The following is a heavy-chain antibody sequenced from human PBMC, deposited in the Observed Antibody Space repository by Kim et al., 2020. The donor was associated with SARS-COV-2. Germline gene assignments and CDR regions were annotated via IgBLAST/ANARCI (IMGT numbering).Heavy chain of an antibody. D-gene: IGHD6-19*01. CDR3: AASIAVAGTPDIYYYYYGMDL. Sequence: ASVKVSCKVSGYTLTELSMHWVRQAPGKGLEWMGGFDPEDGETIYAQKFQGRVTMTEDTSTDTAYMELSSLRSEDTAVYYCAASIAVAGTPDIYYYYYGMDLWGQGTTVTVSS. V-gene: IGHV1-24*01. J-gene: IGHJ6*02. CDR2: FDPEDGET. CDR1: GYTLTELS.